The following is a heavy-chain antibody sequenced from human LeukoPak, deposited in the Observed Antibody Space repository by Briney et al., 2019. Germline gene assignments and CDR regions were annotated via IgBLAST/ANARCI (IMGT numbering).Heavy chain of an antibody. CDR1: GFTFSSYA. D-gene: IGHD1-1*01. J-gene: IGHJ4*02. V-gene: IGHV3-23*01. CDR2: ISGSGGST. Sequence: GGSLRLSCAASGFTFSSYAMSWVRQAPGKGLEWVSAISGSGGSTYYADSVKGRFTISRDNAKNSLYLQMNSLRAEDTAVYYCGRDPSIYDRNTWNPIDSWGQGTLVTVSS. CDR3: GRDPSIYDRNTWNPIDS.